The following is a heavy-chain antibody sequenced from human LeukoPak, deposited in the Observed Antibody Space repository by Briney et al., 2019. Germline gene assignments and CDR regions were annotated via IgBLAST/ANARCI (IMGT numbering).Heavy chain of an antibody. CDR2: LSDDGSSA. J-gene: IGHJ4*02. Sequence: GSLRLSCAASGFTFGNYWMHWVPQAPGKGLLWVSRLSDDGSSANYADSVQGRFTISRDNAKNTVYLQMHSLRAEDTAVYYCVSGYCSSTTCYRGAYWGQGTLVTVSS. D-gene: IGHD2-2*03. CDR3: VSGYCSSTTCYRGAY. CDR1: GFTFGNYW. V-gene: IGHV3-74*01.